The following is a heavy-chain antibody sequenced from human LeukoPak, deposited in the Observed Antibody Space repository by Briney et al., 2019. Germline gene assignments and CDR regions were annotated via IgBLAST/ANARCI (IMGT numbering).Heavy chain of an antibody. J-gene: IGHJ6*02. CDR1: GFNFNYVW. Sequence: GGSLRLSCAASGFNFNYVWMDWVRQAPGKGLEWVGRIRTNIEGETTDYAAPVKGRFTISRDDPKTTMYLHMNSLKTEDSAVYFCTTERNWELLRPYGLDIWGQGTTVTVSS. CDR2: IRTNIEGETT. V-gene: IGHV3-15*01. CDR3: TTERNWELLRPYGLDI. D-gene: IGHD1-26*01.